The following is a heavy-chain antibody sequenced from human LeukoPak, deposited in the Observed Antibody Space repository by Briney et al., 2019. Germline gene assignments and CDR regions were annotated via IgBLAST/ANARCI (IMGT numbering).Heavy chain of an antibody. V-gene: IGHV4-59*08. D-gene: IGHD4-23*01. Sequence: PSETLSLTCTVPGGSISSYYWSWIRQPPGKGLEWIGYIYYSGSTNYNPSLKSRLTISLDASKNQFSLKLSSVTATDTAVYYCASLTTVAQGYFDSWGQGNQVTVSS. CDR3: ASLTTVAQGYFDS. J-gene: IGHJ4*02. CDR2: IYYSGST. CDR1: GGSISSYY.